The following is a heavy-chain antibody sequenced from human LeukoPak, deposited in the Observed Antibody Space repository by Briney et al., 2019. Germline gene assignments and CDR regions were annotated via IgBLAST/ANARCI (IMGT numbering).Heavy chain of an antibody. Sequence: GGSLRLSCAASGFTFSSYGMHWVRQAPGKGLEWVAVISYDGSNKYYADSVKGRFTISRDNSKNTLYLQMNSLRAEDTAVYYCASGYYYDSSGYSEGYWGQGTLVTVSS. V-gene: IGHV3-30*03. CDR2: ISYDGSNK. D-gene: IGHD3-22*01. CDR3: ASGYYYDSSGYSEGY. J-gene: IGHJ4*02. CDR1: GFTFSSYG.